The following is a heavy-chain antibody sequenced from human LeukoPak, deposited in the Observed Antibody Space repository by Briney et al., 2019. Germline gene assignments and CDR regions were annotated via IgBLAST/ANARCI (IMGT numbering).Heavy chain of an antibody. CDR2: IYYSGST. CDR1: GGSISSSNYY. CDR3: AGEAPDCTGNSCFGGLQLDY. Sequence: PSETLSLTCTVSGGSISSSNYYWGWIRQPPGRGLEWIGSIYYSGSTYYNPSLKSRVTISLDTSKNQFSLKLSSVTAADTAVYYCAGEAPDCTGNSCFGGLQLDYWGQGILVTVSS. D-gene: IGHD2-8*02. J-gene: IGHJ4*02. V-gene: IGHV4-39*07.